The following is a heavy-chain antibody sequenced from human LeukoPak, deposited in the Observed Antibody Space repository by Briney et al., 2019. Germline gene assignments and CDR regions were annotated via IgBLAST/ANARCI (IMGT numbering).Heavy chain of an antibody. Sequence: ASVTVSCTPSGYIFINYGISWVRQAPGQGLEWMGRITVYNGNTIYAQNLQGRVTMTTDTSTSTVYMELRSLRSDDTAVYYCGRGEGFLDYWGQGTLVTVSS. CDR3: GRGEGFLDY. CDR1: GYIFINYG. J-gene: IGHJ4*02. CDR2: ITVYNGNT. V-gene: IGHV1-18*01.